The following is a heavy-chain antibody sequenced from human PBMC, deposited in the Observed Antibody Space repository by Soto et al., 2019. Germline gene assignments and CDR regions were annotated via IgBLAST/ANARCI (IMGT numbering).Heavy chain of an antibody. V-gene: IGHV4-30-4*02. CDR2: IYHSGST. CDR3: AREVVAATYYVMDV. CDR1: GGSISSGDYT. Sequence: SDPLSLACTFSGGSISSGDYTWQWIRQPPGKGLEWIGYIYHSGSTYYNPSLKSRVTISVETSKNQFALKLSSVTAADTAVYYCAREVVAATYYVMDVWGQGTTVT. D-gene: IGHD2-15*01. J-gene: IGHJ6*02.